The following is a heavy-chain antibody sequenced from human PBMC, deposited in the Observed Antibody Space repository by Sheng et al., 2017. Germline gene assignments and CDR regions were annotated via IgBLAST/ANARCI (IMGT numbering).Heavy chain of an antibody. V-gene: IGHV4-34*01. Sequence: QVQLQQWGAGLLKPSETLSLTCAVYGGSFSGYYWSWIRQPPGKGLEWIGEINHSGSTNYNPSLKSRVTISVDTSKNQFSLKLSSVTAADTAVYYCARGARRPAVAAAGEGLFDYWGQGTLVTVSS. J-gene: IGHJ4*02. D-gene: IGHD6-13*01. CDR2: INHSGST. CDR1: GGSFSGYY. CDR3: ARGARRPAVAAAGEGLFDY.